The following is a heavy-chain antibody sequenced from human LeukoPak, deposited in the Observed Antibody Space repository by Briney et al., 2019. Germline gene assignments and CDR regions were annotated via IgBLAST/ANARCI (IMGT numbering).Heavy chain of an antibody. CDR2: INHSGST. J-gene: IGHJ4*02. Sequence: SETLSLTCAVYGGSFSGYYWSWIRQPPGKGLEWIGEINHSGSTNYNPSLKSRVTISVDTSKNQFSLKLSSVTAADTAVYYCARVAVRGVIPREFFDYWGQGTLVTVSS. CDR1: GGSFSGYY. CDR3: ARVAVRGVIPREFFDY. D-gene: IGHD3-10*01. V-gene: IGHV4-34*01.